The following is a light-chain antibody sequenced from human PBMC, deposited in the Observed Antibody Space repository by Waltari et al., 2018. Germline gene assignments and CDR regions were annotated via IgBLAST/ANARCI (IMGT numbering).Light chain of an antibody. CDR3: SSYSTSTYPI. J-gene: IGLJ2*01. CDR2: QVS. V-gene: IGLV2-14*01. Sequence: QSALTQPASVSASLGQSITISCTGTGRDTGAYDYVSWYQQHPGKAPKLIIFQVSNRPSGVSDRFSASKSGMTASLSISGLRTDDEAIYYCSSYSTSTYPIFGGGTKVTVL. CDR1: GRDTGAYDY.